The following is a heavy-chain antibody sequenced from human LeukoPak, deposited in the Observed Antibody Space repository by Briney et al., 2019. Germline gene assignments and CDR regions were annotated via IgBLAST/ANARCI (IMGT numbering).Heavy chain of an antibody. CDR1: GGTFSSYA. D-gene: IGHD2-2*01. CDR2: MNPNSGNT. V-gene: IGHV1-8*02. CDR3: ARKDIVVVPAAIGTPYYYYGMDV. J-gene: IGHJ6*02. Sequence: ASVKVSCKASGGTFSSYAISWVRQATGQGLEWMGWMNPNSGNTGYAQKFQGRVTMTRNTSISTAYMELSSLRSEDTAVYYCARKDIVVVPAAIGTPYYYYGMDVWGQGTTVTVSS.